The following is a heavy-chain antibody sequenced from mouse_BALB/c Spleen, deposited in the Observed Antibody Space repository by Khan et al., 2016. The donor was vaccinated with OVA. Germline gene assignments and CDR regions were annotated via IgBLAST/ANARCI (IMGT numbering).Heavy chain of an antibody. CDR2: IDPENGNT. V-gene: IGHV14-1*02. Sequence: EVQLQQSGAELVRPGALVKLSCKASGFNIKDYYMHWVKQRPEQGLVWIGRIDPENGNTIYDPKFQGKASITSDTSSNTAYLQLSSLTSEDTAVYYCTRDGYSPWFAYWGLGTLVTVSA. D-gene: IGHD2-3*01. J-gene: IGHJ3*01. CDR1: GFNIKDYY. CDR3: TRDGYSPWFAY.